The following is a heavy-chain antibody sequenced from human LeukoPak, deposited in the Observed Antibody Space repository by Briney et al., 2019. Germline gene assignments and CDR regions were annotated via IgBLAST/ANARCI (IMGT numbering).Heavy chain of an antibody. CDR2: ITTAGGAT. D-gene: IGHD3-16*01. J-gene: IGHJ4*02. CDR1: GFTFSSYG. CDR3: ARGRLPPDY. Sequence: GGSLSLSCAASGFTFSSYGMGWVRQAPGRGLEWVSSITTAGGATYYADSVKGRFTLSRDNSRNTLYLQMNSLRAEDTAVYYCARGRLPPDYWGQGTLVTVSS. V-gene: IGHV3-23*01.